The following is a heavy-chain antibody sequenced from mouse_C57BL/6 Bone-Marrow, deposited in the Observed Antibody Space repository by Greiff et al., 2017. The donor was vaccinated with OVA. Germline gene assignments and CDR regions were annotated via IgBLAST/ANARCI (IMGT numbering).Heavy chain of an antibody. CDR1: GFSLTSYA. CDR2: IWTGGGT. D-gene: IGHD2-5*01. Sequence: VQGVESGPGLVAPSQSLSITCTVSGFSLTSYAISWVRQPPGKGLEWLGVIWTGGGTNYNSALKSRLSISKDNSKSQVFLKMNSLQTDDTARYYCARERTYYSNYCFAYWGQGTLVTVSA. CDR3: ARERTYYSNYCFAY. J-gene: IGHJ3*01. V-gene: IGHV2-9-1*01.